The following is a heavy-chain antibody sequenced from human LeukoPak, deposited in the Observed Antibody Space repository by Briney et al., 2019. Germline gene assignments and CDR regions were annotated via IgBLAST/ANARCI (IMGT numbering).Heavy chain of an antibody. CDR3: ARVGGSAAKSTMARGVILSPPYYFDY. CDR2: INHSGST. Sequence: SETLSLTCAVYGGSFSGYYWSWIRQPPGKGLEWIGEINHSGSTNYNPSLKSRVTISVDTSKNQFSLKLSSVTAADTAVYYCARVGGSAAKSTMARGVILSPPYYFDYWGQGTLVTVSS. J-gene: IGHJ4*02. V-gene: IGHV4-34*01. CDR1: GGSFSGYY. D-gene: IGHD3-10*01.